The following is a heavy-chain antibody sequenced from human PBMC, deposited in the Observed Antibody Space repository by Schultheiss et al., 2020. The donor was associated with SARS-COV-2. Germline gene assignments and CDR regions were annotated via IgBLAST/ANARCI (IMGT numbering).Heavy chain of an antibody. J-gene: IGHJ4*02. CDR1: GFTFSSYA. V-gene: IGHV3-64*02. CDR2: ISSNGGST. D-gene: IGHD2-15*01. CDR3: ARHGRSGGSCYSS. Sequence: GGSLRLSCAASGFTFSSYAMHWVRQAPGKGLEYVSAISSNGGSTYYADSVKGRFTISRDNAKNSLYLQMNSLRAEDTAVYYCARHGRSGGSCYSSWGQGTLVTVSS.